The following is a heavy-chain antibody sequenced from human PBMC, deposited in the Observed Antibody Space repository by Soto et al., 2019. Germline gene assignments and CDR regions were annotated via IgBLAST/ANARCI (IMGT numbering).Heavy chain of an antibody. Sequence: QVQLVQSGAEVQRPGASVKLSCKASGYTFTSSYIHWVRPAPGQVLEWMAIIDPNGGSTNNAQKFHGRVSMTRDTSTNTVYMARSSLTAEDTAVYDCARSLMEGEYWVQCTPVTVSS. V-gene: IGHV1-46*03. CDR1: GYTFTSSY. D-gene: IGHD1-1*01. CDR2: IDPNGGST. J-gene: IGHJ1*01. CDR3: ARSLMEGEY.